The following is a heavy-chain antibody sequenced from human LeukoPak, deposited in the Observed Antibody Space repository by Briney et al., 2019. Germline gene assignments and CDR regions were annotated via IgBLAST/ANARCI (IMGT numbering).Heavy chain of an antibody. V-gene: IGHV3-23*01. CDR1: GFTFSSYA. Sequence: PGGSLRLSCAASGFTFSSYAMSWVRQAPGKGLEWVSAISGSGGSTYYADSVKGRFTISRDNSKNTLYLQMNSLRAEDTAVYYCAKTYYYGSGSSMHYFDYWGQGTLVTVSS. CDR2: ISGSGGST. J-gene: IGHJ4*02. D-gene: IGHD3-10*01. CDR3: AKTYYYGSGSSMHYFDY.